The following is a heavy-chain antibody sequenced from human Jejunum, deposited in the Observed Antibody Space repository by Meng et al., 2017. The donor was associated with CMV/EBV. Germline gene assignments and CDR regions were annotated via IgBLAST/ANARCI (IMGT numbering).Heavy chain of an antibody. D-gene: IGHD4-11*01. V-gene: IGHV3-23*01. Sequence: SGFPFTSPAMSWVRQPPGKRPEWVAGISGSGPATYYAESVKGRFTISRDNSNNTLFLQMNALRGDDTAVYYCARDMGYTVTAPFDYWGQGSVVTVSS. CDR1: GFPFTSPA. J-gene: IGHJ4*02. CDR3: ARDMGYTVTAPFDY. CDR2: ISGSGPAT.